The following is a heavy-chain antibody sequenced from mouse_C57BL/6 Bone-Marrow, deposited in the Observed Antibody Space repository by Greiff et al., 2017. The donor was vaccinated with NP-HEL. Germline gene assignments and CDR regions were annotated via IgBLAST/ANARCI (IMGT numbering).Heavy chain of an antibody. Sequence: EVQLVESGGGLVKPGGSLKLSCAASGFTFSSYAMSWVRQTPEKRLEWVATISDGGSYTYYPDNVKGRFTISRDNAKNNLYLQMSHLKSEDTAMYYCARDAITTDRYFDVWGTGTTVTVSS. CDR3: ARDAITTDRYFDV. CDR2: ISDGGSYT. CDR1: GFTFSSYA. D-gene: IGHD1-1*01. J-gene: IGHJ1*03. V-gene: IGHV5-4*01.